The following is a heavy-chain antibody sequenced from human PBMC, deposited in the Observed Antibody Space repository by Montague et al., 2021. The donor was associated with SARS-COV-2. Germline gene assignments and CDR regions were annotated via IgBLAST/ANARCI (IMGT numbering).Heavy chain of an antibody. V-gene: IGHV4-34*01. J-gene: IGHJ4*02. Sequence: SETLSLTCAVYGGSFSGYYWSWIRQPPGKGLEWIGETNHSGSTNYNPSLKSRVTISVDTSKNQFSLKLSSVTAADTAVYYCARGYQLRFLKWSSRQSTFDYWGQGTLVTVSS. CDR3: ARGYQLRFLKWSSRQSTFDY. D-gene: IGHD3-3*01. CDR1: GGSFSGYY. CDR2: TNHSGST.